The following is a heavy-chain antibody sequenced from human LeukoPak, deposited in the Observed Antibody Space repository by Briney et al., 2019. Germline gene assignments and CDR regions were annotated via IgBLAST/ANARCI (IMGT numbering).Heavy chain of an antibody. J-gene: IGHJ4*02. CDR3: AKTTYGSGSYWLDY. Sequence: PGGSLRLSCAASGFTFSSYGMHWVRQAPGKGLEWVAVISYDGSNKYYADSVKGRFTISRDNSKNTLYLQMNSLRAEDTAVYYCAKTTYGSGSYWLDYWGQGTLVTVSS. D-gene: IGHD3-10*01. CDR1: GFTFSSYG. V-gene: IGHV3-30*18. CDR2: ISYDGSNK.